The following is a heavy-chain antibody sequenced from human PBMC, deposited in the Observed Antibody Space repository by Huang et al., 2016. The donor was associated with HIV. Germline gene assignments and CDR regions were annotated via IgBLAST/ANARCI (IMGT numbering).Heavy chain of an antibody. V-gene: IGHV7-4-1*02. CDR3: ALQNWGRAFDI. J-gene: IGHJ3*02. CDR1: GYTFTSYA. D-gene: IGHD7-27*01. CDR2: VNNNKGNP. Sequence: QVQLVQSGSELKKPGASVKVSCKASGYTFTSYAMNGVRQATGQGLEWMGWVNNNKGNPTYAQGCTGRFVFSLDTSVSTAYLQISSLKAEDTAVYYCALQNWGRAFDIWGQGTMVTVSS.